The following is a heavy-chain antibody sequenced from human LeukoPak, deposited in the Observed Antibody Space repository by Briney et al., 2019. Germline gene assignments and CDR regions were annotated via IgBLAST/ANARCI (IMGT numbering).Heavy chain of an antibody. Sequence: PSETLSLTCTVSGGSISSYYWSWIRQPPGQGLEWIGYIYYSGSTNYNPSLKSRVTISVDTSKNQFSLKLSSVTAADTAVYYCATGPYARGRYWGQGTLVTVSS. D-gene: IGHD2-8*01. CDR3: ATGPYARGRY. CDR2: IYYSGST. CDR1: GGSISSYY. V-gene: IGHV4-59*12. J-gene: IGHJ4*02.